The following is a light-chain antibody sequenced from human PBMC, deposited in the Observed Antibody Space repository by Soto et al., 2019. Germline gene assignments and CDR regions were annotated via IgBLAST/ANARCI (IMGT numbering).Light chain of an antibody. CDR2: KAS. CDR1: QTISSW. V-gene: IGKV1-5*03. Sequence: DIQMTQSPPTLPASAGDIVTITCRASQTISSWLAWYQQKPGKAPKLLIYKASTLKSGVPSRFSGSGSGTEFTLTISSLQPDDFATYYCQHYNSYSEAFGQGTKVDIK. CDR3: QHYNSYSEA. J-gene: IGKJ1*01.